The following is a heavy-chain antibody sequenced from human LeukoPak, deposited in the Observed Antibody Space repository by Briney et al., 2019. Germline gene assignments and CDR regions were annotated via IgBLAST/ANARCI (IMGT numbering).Heavy chain of an antibody. CDR2: INPSAGST. V-gene: IGHV1-46*01. D-gene: IGHD6-6*01. CDR3: ARGSEAARETDWFDP. Sequence: ASVKVSCKASGYTFTSYYLHWVRQAPGQGLEWMGIINPSAGSTSYAQKFQGRVTLTRDMSTSTVYMELSSLRSEDTAVYYCARGSEAARETDWFDPWGQGTLVTVSS. J-gene: IGHJ5*02. CDR1: GYTFTSYY.